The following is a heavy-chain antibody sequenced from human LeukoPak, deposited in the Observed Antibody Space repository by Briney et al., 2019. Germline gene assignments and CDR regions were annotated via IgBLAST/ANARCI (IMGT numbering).Heavy chain of an antibody. J-gene: IGHJ5*02. CDR2: INPNSGGT. D-gene: IGHD3-22*01. Sequence: ASVKVSCKASGYTFTGYYMHWVRQAPGQGLEWMGWINPNSGGTNYAQKFQGRVTMTRDTSISTAYMELSRLRSDDTAVYYCARGWYYYDSSGYYYEVTLNWFDPWGQGTLVTVSS. V-gene: IGHV1-2*02. CDR3: ARGWYYYDSSGYYYEVTLNWFDP. CDR1: GYTFTGYY.